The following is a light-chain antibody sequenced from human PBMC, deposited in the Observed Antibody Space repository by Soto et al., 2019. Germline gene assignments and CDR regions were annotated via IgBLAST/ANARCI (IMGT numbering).Light chain of an antibody. Sequence: SYELTQTPSVSVSPGQTARITCSGDALPKQNAYWYQQKPGQAPVLVIYKDIERPSGIPERFSGSSSGTTVTLTISRVQAEDEADYYCQSADNSGIYYVFGTGTKLTVI. V-gene: IGLV3-25*03. CDR1: ALPKQN. CDR2: KDI. CDR3: QSADNSGIYYV. J-gene: IGLJ1*01.